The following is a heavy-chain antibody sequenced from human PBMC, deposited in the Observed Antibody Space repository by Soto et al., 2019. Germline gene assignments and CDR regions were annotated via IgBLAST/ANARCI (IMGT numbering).Heavy chain of an antibody. J-gene: IGHJ4*02. CDR2: ISSDGTTK. CDR3: LKDGGGVRYNYNIRGDS. D-gene: IGHD5-18*01. Sequence: GGSLRLSXVASGIDLENYGIHWVRQAPGEGLEWVAVISSDGTTKSYIDSVRGRFTISRDNSRSTVFLQMNSLRREDTAMYYCLKDGGGVRYNYNIRGDSWGQGTQVTVSS. V-gene: IGHV3-30*18. CDR1: GIDLENYG.